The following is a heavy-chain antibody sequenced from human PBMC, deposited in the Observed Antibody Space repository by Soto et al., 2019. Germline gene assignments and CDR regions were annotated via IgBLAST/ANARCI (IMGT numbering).Heavy chain of an antibody. J-gene: IGHJ3*02. V-gene: IGHV4-39*01. D-gene: IGHD2-15*01. Sequence: SETLSLTCTVSGGSISSSSYYWGWIRQPPGKGLEWIGSIYYSGSTYYNPSLKSRVTISVDTSKNQFSLKLSSVTAADTAVYYCARRVYCSGGTCYPAPKEFDIWGQGTMVTVSS. CDR3: ARRVYCSGGTCYPAPKEFDI. CDR1: GGSISSSSYY. CDR2: IYYSGST.